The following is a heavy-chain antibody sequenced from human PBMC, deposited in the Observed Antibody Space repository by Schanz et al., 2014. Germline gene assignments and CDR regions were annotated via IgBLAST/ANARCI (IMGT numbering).Heavy chain of an antibody. CDR2: MSYDGSIK. J-gene: IGHJ4*02. Sequence: QVQLVESGGGVVQPGRSLRLSCAASGFTFSSYGMHWVRQAPGKGLEWVAAMSYDGSIKYYGDSVKGRFTISRDNSKNSLYLHMITLSSEDTAVYSCANDSTHIDIVLVPTAIDYWGQGTLVTVSS. D-gene: IGHD2-2*01. CDR3: ANDSTHIDIVLVPTAIDY. CDR1: GFTFSSYG. V-gene: IGHV3-30*18.